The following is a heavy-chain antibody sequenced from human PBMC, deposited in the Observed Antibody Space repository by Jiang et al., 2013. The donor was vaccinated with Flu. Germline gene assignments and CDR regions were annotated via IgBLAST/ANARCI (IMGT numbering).Heavy chain of an antibody. CDR3: ARLVAVTGQFDY. CDR2: IYPGDSDT. CDR1: GYSFSNYW. V-gene: IGHV5-51*01. J-gene: IGHJ4*02. Sequence: RGSGYSFSNYWINWVRRMPGKGLEWMGIIYPGDSDTRYSPSFQGQVTISADKSISTTYLQWSSLKASDTAMYYCARLVAVTGQFDYWGQGTLVTVSS. D-gene: IGHD6-19*01.